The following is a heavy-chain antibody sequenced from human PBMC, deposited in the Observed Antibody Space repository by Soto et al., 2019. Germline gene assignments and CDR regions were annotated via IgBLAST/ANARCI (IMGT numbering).Heavy chain of an antibody. D-gene: IGHD6-13*01. CDR1: GFTFNSNA. CDR3: ARDHDNRSWYGYLDY. Sequence: QVQLVESGGRVVQPGRSLRLSCAASGFTFNSNAMHWVRQAPGKGLEWVAVISFDGSDTFYGDSVKGRFTISRDNSESTLYLQMNSLRAEDTAVYYCARDHDNRSWYGYLDYWGQGTLVTVSS. CDR2: ISFDGSDT. V-gene: IGHV3-33*01. J-gene: IGHJ4*02.